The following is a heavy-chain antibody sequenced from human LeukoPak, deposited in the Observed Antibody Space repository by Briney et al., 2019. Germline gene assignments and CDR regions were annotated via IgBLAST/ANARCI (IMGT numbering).Heavy chain of an antibody. CDR3: ARDLVVFFTYSGSYYPREDAFDI. Sequence: PGGSLRLSCAASGFTFSSYWMSWVRQAPGKGLEWVANIKQDGSEKYYVDSVKGRFTISRDNAKNSLYLQMNSLRAEDTAVYYCARDLVVFFTYSGSYYPREDAFDIWGQGTMVTVSS. CDR1: GFTFSSYW. D-gene: IGHD1-26*01. CDR2: IKQDGSEK. V-gene: IGHV3-7*01. J-gene: IGHJ3*02.